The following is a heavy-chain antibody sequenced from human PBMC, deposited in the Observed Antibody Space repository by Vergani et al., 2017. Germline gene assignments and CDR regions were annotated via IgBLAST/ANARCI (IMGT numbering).Heavy chain of an antibody. V-gene: IGHV5-10-1*03. CDR1: GYSFTSYW. J-gene: IGHJ4*02. CDR2: IDPSDSYT. Sequence: EVQLVQSGAEVKKPGESLRISCKGSGYSFTSYWISWVRQMPGKGLEWMGRIDPSDSYTNYSQSFQGHVTISADKSISTAYLQWSSLKASDTAMYYCATPGLYCSSTSCIGVWGQGTLVTVSS. CDR3: ATPGLYCSSTSCIGV. D-gene: IGHD2-2*01.